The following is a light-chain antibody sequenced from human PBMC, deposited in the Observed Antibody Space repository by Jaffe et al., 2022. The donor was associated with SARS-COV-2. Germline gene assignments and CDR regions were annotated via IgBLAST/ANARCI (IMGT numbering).Light chain of an antibody. CDR2: YDT. CDR3: QVCDSSSDHWV. CDR1: NLGVNS. V-gene: IGLV3-21*04. J-gene: IGLJ3*02. Sequence: SYVLTQPPSVSVAPGETARIPCGGNNLGVNSVHWYQQKPGQAPVLIIYYDTDRPSGIPERFSGSTSGNTATLTISRVEAGDEADYYCQVCDSSSDHWVFGGGTKLTVL.